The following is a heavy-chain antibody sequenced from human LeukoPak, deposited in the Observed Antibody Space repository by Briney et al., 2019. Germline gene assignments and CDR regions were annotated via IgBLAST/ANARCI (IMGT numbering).Heavy chain of an antibody. J-gene: IGHJ3*02. CDR3: ARDLMGSDDAFDI. D-gene: IGHD3-16*01. CDR1: GFTFSSYA. CDR2: ISYDGTNK. V-gene: IGHV3-30*04. Sequence: GGSLRLSCAASGFTFSSYAMRWVRQAPGKGLEWVAVISYDGTNKYYADSVKGRFTISRDNSKNTLYLQMNSLRAEDTAVYYCARDLMGSDDAFDIWGQGTMVTVSS.